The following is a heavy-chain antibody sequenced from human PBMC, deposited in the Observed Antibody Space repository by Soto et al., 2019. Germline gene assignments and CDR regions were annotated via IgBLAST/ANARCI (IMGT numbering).Heavy chain of an antibody. CDR2: ISANGGTT. D-gene: IGHD2-15*01. CDR3: AKDLGYCSGGMCYYFDY. J-gene: IGHJ4*02. V-gene: IGHV3-23*01. Sequence: PGGSLRLSCAASEFRFSSFGLSWVRQAPGKGLEWVSGISANGGTTHYADSVKGRFTISRDNSKNTLYLQMNSLRAEDTAVYYCAKDLGYCSGGMCYYFDYWGQGTLVTVSS. CDR1: EFRFSSFG.